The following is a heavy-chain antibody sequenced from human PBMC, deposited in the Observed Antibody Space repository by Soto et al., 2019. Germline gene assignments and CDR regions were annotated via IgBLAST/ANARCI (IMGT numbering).Heavy chain of an antibody. V-gene: IGHV1-18*04. Sequence: QVQLVQSGAEVKKPGASVKVSCKASGYTFTSYGISWVRQAPGQGLEWMGWISAYNGNTNYAQKRQGRVTMTTDTSTSTAYMELRSLRSDDTAVYYCARDQNVGANLGGGPVTDYWGQGTLVTVSS. CDR3: ARDQNVGANLGGGPVTDY. CDR2: ISAYNGNT. CDR1: GYTFTSYG. J-gene: IGHJ4*02. D-gene: IGHD1-26*01.